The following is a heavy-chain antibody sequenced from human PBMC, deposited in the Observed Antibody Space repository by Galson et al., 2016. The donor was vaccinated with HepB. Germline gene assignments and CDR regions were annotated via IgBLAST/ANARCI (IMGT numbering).Heavy chain of an antibody. Sequence: SVKVSCKASGDTFSKFAVSWVRQAPGQGLEWTGGIIPFFGSPNYAQKFQDRVTISADESTSTAYMELSSLRFEDTAMYYCARALTVTGPPAYWGQGTLVTVSS. J-gene: IGHJ4*02. D-gene: IGHD4-17*01. CDR3: ARALTVTGPPAY. CDR1: GDTFSKFA. V-gene: IGHV1-69*13. CDR2: IIPFFGSP.